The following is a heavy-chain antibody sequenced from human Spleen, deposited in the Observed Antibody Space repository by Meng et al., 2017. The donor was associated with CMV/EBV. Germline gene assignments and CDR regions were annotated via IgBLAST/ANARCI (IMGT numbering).Heavy chain of an antibody. V-gene: IGHV4-34*01. CDR3: ARGSGLRITIFGVVIPSWFDP. Sequence: FRGYCWSWSRQPPGKVLEWTGEINHSGSTNYTPSRKSRVTLSVDTSKNQSSLKLSSVTAADTAVYYCARGSGLRITIFGVVIPSWFDPWGQGTLVTVSS. D-gene: IGHD3-3*01. J-gene: IGHJ5*02. CDR1: FRGYC. CDR2: INHSGST.